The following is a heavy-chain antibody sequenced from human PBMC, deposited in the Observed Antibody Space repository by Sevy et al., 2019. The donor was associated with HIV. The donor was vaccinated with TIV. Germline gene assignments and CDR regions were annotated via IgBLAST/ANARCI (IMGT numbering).Heavy chain of an antibody. Sequence: ASVKVSCKASGYTFSSYGISWVRQAPGQGLEWMGWISDYNGYTNYAHKFQGRVTMSTETSTRTAYMELGSLGSDDTVVYFCAGEGYYYRSGTYRPPNYYGMDVWGQGTAVTVSS. CDR1: GYTFSSYG. D-gene: IGHD3-10*01. CDR2: ISDYNGYT. J-gene: IGHJ6*02. CDR3: AGEGYYYRSGTYRPPNYYGMDV. V-gene: IGHV1-18*01.